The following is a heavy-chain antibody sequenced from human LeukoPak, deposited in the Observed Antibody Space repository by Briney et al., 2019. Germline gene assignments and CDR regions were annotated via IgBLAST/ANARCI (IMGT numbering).Heavy chain of an antibody. CDR2: ISDYNGNT. V-gene: IGHV1-18*01. CDR3: ARSKPAAFDY. D-gene: IGHD6-13*01. J-gene: IGHJ4*02. CDR1: GYTFTSYG. Sequence: VASVKDSCKASGYTFTSYGISWVRQAPGQGREWMGWISDYNGNTNYAQKLQGRVTMTTDTSTSTAYMELRSLRSDDTAVYYCARSKPAAFDYWGQGTLVTVSS.